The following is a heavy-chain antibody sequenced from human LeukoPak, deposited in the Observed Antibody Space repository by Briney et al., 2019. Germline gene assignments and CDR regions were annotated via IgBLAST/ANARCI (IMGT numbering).Heavy chain of an antibody. CDR3: ARDGRYYYAFDI. V-gene: IGHV4-30-4*07. CDR2: SYYNGRT. Sequence: SETLSLTCAVSGGSISSGGYSWSWIRQPPGKGLEWIGYSYYNGRTYYNPSLKSRATISVDTSKSPFSLKPDSVTAADAALYYCARDGRYYYAFDIWGHGKMFTVSS. J-gene: IGHJ3*02. CDR1: GGSISSGGYS. D-gene: IGHD1-26*01.